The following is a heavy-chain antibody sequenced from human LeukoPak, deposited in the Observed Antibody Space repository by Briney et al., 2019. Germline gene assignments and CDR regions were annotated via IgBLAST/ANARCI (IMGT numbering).Heavy chain of an antibody. J-gene: IGHJ4*02. CDR1: GGTFSSYA. D-gene: IGHD4-11*01. CDR3: VREGSSGKTHLYDYSNYFGY. CDR2: IIPIFGTA. Sequence: SVKVSCKASGGTFSSYAISWVRQAPGQGLEWMGGIIPIFGTANYAQKFQGRVTITTDESTSTAYMELSSLRSEDTAVYYCVREGSSGKTHLYDYSNYFGYWGQGTLVTVSS. V-gene: IGHV1-69*05.